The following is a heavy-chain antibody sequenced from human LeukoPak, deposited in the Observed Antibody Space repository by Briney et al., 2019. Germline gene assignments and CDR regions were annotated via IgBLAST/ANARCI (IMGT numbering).Heavy chain of an antibody. Sequence: PGGSLRLSCAASGFTFSSYGMHWVRQAPGKGLEWVAVISYDGSNKYYADSVKGQFTISRDNSKNTLYLQMNSLRAEDTAVYYCAKDRLRIAAAGMDYWGQGTLVTVSS. CDR3: AKDRLRIAAAGMDY. CDR1: GFTFSSYG. D-gene: IGHD6-13*01. V-gene: IGHV3-30*18. J-gene: IGHJ4*02. CDR2: ISYDGSNK.